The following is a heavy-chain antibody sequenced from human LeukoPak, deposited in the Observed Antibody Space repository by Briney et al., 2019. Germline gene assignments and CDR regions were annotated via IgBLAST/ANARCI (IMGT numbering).Heavy chain of an antibody. Sequence: SETLSLTCTVSGYSISSGYYWGWIRQPPGKGLEWIGSIYHSGSTYYNPSLKSRVTISIDTSKNQFSLTLSSVTAADTAVYYCARVKGRYGELTRSRAFDIWGQGTMVTVSS. CDR3: ARVKGRYGELTRSRAFDI. J-gene: IGHJ3*02. CDR1: GYSISSGYY. V-gene: IGHV4-38-2*02. D-gene: IGHD4-17*01. CDR2: IYHSGST.